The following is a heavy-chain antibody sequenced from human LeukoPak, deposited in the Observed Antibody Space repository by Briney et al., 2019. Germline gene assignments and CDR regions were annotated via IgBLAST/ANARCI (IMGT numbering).Heavy chain of an antibody. Sequence: GGSLRLSCAASGFTFSSYAMHWVRQAPGKGLEWVAVISYDGSNKYYADSVKGRFTISRDNSKNTLYLQMNSLRSEDTAVYYCARGRSSWSMVRGVIEDYFDYWGQGTLVTVSS. V-gene: IGHV3-30*04. D-gene: IGHD3-10*01. CDR1: GFTFSSYA. CDR3: ARGRSSWSMVRGVIEDYFDY. J-gene: IGHJ4*02. CDR2: ISYDGSNK.